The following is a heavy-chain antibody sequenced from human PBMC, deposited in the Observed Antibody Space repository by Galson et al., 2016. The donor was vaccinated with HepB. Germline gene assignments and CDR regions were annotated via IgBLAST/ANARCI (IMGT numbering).Heavy chain of an antibody. J-gene: IGHJ5*02. V-gene: IGHV3-23*01. Sequence: LRLSCAASGFTFSDYAMTWVRQAPGKGLEWVSSISDNGAGTYHAESVKGRFTISRDNSKNTVYLQMNSLRADDTAEYYCARFSAGSWGQGTLVTVSS. CDR2: ISDNGAGT. CDR3: ARFSAGS. CDR1: GFTFSDYA.